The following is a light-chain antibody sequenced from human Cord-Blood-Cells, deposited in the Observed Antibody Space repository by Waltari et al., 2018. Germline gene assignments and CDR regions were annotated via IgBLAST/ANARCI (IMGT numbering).Light chain of an antibody. J-gene: IGKJ2*01. CDR3: QQYYSYPYI. CDR2: AAS. CDR1: QGISSY. V-gene: IGKV1-8*01. Sequence: AIPMTQPPSSFSASTCDRFTITCRASQGISSYLAWYQQKPGKAPKLLIYAASTLQSGVPSRFRGSGSGTDFTLTISCLQSEDFATYYCQQYYSYPYIFGQGTKLEIK.